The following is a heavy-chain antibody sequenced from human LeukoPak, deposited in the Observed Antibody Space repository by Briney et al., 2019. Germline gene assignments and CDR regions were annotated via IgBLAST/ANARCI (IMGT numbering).Heavy chain of an antibody. CDR3: ARRYGYCSSTSCWD. V-gene: IGHV4-38-2*02. CDR2: IYHSGST. Sequence: SETLSLTCTVSGYSISSGYYWGWIRQPPGKGLEWIGSIYHSGSTYYSPSLKSRVTISVDTSKNQFSLKLSSVTAADTAVYYCARRYGYCSSTSCWDWGQGTLVTVSS. J-gene: IGHJ4*02. D-gene: IGHD2-2*03. CDR1: GYSISSGYY.